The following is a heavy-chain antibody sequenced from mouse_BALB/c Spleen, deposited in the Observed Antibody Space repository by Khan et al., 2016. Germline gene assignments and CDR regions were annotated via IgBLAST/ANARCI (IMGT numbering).Heavy chain of an antibody. CDR1: GYTFSSYW. Sequence: QIQLVQSGAELMKPGASVKISCKATGYTFSSYWIEWVKQRPGHGLEWIGEIFPGSGSTQYHEQFRGKATFTADTSSNTAYMQLSSLTSEYYADHYCGRTDRRGYFDYWGQGTTRTVSS. CDR3: GRTDRRGYFDY. CDR2: IFPGSGST. V-gene: IGHV1-9*01. J-gene: IGHJ2*01.